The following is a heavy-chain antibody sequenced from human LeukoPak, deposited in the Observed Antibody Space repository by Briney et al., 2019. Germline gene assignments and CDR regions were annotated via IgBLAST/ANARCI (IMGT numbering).Heavy chain of an antibody. CDR1: GFTFAPYG. CDR3: AKRVPYSTSSVYFDH. CDR2: ISDDSTST. J-gene: IGHJ4*02. Sequence: PGGSLRLSCAAPGFTFAPYGMNWARQAPGKGLDWIPAISDDSTSTYYADSVKGRFTISRDNFKNTLYLQMNSLRAEDTAIYYCAKRVPYSTSSVYFDHWGQGTLVTVSS. V-gene: IGHV3-23*01. D-gene: IGHD6-6*01.